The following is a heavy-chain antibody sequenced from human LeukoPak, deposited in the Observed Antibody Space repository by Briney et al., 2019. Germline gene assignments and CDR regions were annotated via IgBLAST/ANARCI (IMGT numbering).Heavy chain of an antibody. Sequence: GESLKISCKGSGYSFTSYWIGWVRQMPGKGLEWMGIIYLGDSDTRYSPSFQGQVTISADKSISTAYLQWSSLKASDTAMYYCARLLSYSSGWYVGAFDIWGQGTMVTVSS. CDR1: GYSFTSYW. CDR2: IYLGDSDT. V-gene: IGHV5-51*01. CDR3: ARLLSYSSGWYVGAFDI. J-gene: IGHJ3*02. D-gene: IGHD6-19*01.